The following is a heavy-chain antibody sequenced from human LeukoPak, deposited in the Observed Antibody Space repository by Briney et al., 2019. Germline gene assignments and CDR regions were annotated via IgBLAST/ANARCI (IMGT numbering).Heavy chain of an antibody. CDR1: GFTFNSYS. CDR2: ISTDSTTK. V-gene: IGHV3-48*02. Sequence: GGSLRLSCAASGFTFNSYSMDWVRQAPGKGLEWVSYISTDSTTKYYADSVKGRFTISRDSAKNSLYLQMNGLRDDDTVVYYCAREDDSRGFPYWGQGTLVTVSS. D-gene: IGHD3-22*01. J-gene: IGHJ4*02. CDR3: AREDDSRGFPY.